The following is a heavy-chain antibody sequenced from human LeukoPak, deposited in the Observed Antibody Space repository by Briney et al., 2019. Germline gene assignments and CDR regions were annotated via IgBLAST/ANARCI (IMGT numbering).Heavy chain of an antibody. Sequence: PSETLSLTCTISGGSISGYCWAGCGRPPGKGWNGFGYSHYSGNTNYNPSLKSRVTISVDMSKNQFSLTLRSVAAADTAVYYCARSASSNSRSAFDIWGQGTMVTVSS. CDR2: SHYSGNT. J-gene: IGHJ3*02. CDR1: GGSISGYC. CDR3: ARSASSNSRSAFDI. D-gene: IGHD6-6*01. V-gene: IGHV4-59*01.